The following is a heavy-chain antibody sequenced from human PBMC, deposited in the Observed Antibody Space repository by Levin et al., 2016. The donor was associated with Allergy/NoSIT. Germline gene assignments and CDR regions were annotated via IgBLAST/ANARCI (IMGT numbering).Heavy chain of an antibody. CDR3: ARRYCSSTSCYFGPNDY. Sequence: ASVKVSCKASGYTFTGYYMHWVRQAPGQGLEWMGWINPNSGGTNYAQKFQGRVTMTRDTSISTAYMELSRLRSDDTAVYYCARRYCSSTSCYFGPNDYWGQGTLVTVSS. V-gene: IGHV1-2*02. CDR1: GYTFTGYY. D-gene: IGHD2-2*01. J-gene: IGHJ4*02. CDR2: INPNSGGT.